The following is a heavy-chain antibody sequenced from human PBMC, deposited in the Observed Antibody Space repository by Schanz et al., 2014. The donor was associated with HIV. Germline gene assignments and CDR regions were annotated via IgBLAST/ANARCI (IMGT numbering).Heavy chain of an antibody. CDR2: INHSGGT. D-gene: IGHD3-16*01. J-gene: IGHJ6*02. CDR3: VREGEDSVAARWYNGMDV. V-gene: IGHV4-34*01. CDR1: GGSFSGYY. Sequence: QVQLQQWGAGLLKPSETLSLTCAVYGGSFSGYYWSWIRQPPGKGLEWIGEINHSGGTNYKSSLKGRVTISGDTSKNQFSRRLSSVTAADAAVYYCVREGEDSVAARWYNGMDVWGQGTTVTVSS.